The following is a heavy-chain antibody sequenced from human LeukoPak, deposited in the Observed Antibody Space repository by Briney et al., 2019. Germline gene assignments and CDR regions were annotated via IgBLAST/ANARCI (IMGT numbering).Heavy chain of an antibody. CDR3: VRDMGTTVTLDY. CDR1: GGSISSGDYY. CDR2: IYYSGST. V-gene: IGHV4-30-4*01. D-gene: IGHD4-17*01. Sequence: SETLSLTCTVSGGSISSGDYYWSWIRQPPGKGLEWIGYIYYSGSTYYNPSLKSRVTISVDTSKNQFSLKLSSVTAADTAVYYCVRDMGTTVTLDYWGQGTLVTVSS. J-gene: IGHJ4*02.